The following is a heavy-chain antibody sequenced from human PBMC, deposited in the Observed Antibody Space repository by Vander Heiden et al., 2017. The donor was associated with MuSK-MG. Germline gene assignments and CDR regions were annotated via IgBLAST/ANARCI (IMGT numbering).Heavy chain of an antibody. J-gene: IGHJ4*02. CDR1: GGSISSSTYY. CDR3: ARRVYSSSWYFHY. D-gene: IGHD6-13*01. CDR2: IYYSGRP. Sequence: QLQLQESGPGLVKPSETLSLTCTVSGGSISSSTYYWGWIRQPPGKGLEWIGSIYYSGRPYYNPALKSRVTISVDTSKNQFSLKLRSLTAADTAVYYCARRVYSSSWYFHYWGQGPLVTVSS. V-gene: IGHV4-39*01.